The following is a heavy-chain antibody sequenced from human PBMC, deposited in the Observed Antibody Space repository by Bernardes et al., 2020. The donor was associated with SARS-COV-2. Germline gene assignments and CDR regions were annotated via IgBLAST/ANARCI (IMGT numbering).Heavy chain of an antibody. D-gene: IGHD1-26*01. J-gene: IGHJ4*02. CDR1: GFTFSSYA. V-gene: IGHV3-23*01. CDR2: ISGSGGTT. Sequence: GGSLRLSCAASGFTFSSYAMNWVRQAPGKGLEWVSRISGSGGTTSYADSVKGRFTISRDNSKNTLYLQMNSLRAEDTAIYYCAKDRGTYRLFDYWGQGTLVTVSS. CDR3: AKDRGTYRLFDY.